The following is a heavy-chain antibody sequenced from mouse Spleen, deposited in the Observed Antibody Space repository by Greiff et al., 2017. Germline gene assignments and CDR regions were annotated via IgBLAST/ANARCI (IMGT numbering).Heavy chain of an antibody. D-gene: IGHD1-1*01. J-gene: IGHJ1*01. Sequence: VHLVESGPGLVAPSQSLSITCTVSGFSLTSYGVHWVRQPPGKGLEWLGVIWAGGSTNYNSALMSRLSISKDNSKSQVFLKMNSLQTDDTAMYYCAREGSYGSSLYWYFDVWGAGTTVTVSS. CDR3: AREGSYGSSLYWYFDV. CDR2: IWAGGST. CDR1: GFSLTSYG. V-gene: IGHV2-9*02.